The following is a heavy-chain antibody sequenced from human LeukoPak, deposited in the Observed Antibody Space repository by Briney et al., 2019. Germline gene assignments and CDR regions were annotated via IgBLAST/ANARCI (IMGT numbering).Heavy chain of an antibody. J-gene: IGHJ4*02. CDR2: ISSSSYI. D-gene: IGHD3-22*01. CDR1: GFNFNSYS. V-gene: IGHV3-21*01. CDR3: ARDLELTYYDSSGYDY. Sequence: GGSLRLSCAASGFNFNSYSMNWVRQAPGKGLEWVSSISSSSYIYYADSVKGRLTISRDNAKNTLYLQMNSLRAEDTAVYYCARDLELTYYDSSGYDYWGQGTPVTVSS.